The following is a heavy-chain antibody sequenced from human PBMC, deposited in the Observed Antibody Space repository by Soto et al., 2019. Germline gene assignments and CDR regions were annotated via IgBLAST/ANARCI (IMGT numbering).Heavy chain of an antibody. CDR2: IYYSGST. V-gene: IGHV4-30-4*01. D-gene: IGHD6-13*01. J-gene: IGHJ5*02. CDR3: ARGGYSSSWYLRWFDP. CDR1: GGSISSGDYY. Sequence: SETLSLTCTVSGGSISSGDYYWSWIRQPPGKGLEWIGYIYYSGSTYYNPSLTSRVTISVDTSKNQFSLKLSSVTAADTAVYYCARGGYSSSWYLRWFDPWGQGTLVTVSS.